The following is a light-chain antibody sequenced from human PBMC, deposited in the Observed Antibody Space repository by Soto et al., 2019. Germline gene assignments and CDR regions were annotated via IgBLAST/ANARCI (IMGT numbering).Light chain of an antibody. CDR2: GAS. J-gene: IGKJ4*01. V-gene: IGKV3-20*01. Sequence: EIVWTQSPATLSLSPGEKATPSCRASQSISSNYLAWYQQRPGQAPRLLIYGASSRATGIPDRFSGSGSGTDFTLTISRLEPEDFAVYYCQQYGTSPLTFGGGTKVEIK. CDR1: QSISSNY. CDR3: QQYGTSPLT.